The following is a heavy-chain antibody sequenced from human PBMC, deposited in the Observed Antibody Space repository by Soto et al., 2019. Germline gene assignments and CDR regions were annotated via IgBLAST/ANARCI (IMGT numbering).Heavy chain of an antibody. CDR3: ARGLSIVGATHFDY. V-gene: IGHV4-34*01. D-gene: IGHD1-26*01. CDR1: GGSFSGYY. CDR2: INHSGST. Sequence: QVQLQQWGAGLLKPSETLSLTCAVYGGSFSGYYWSWIRQPPGKGLEWIGEINHSGSTNYNPSLKSRVTISVDTSKNQCSLKLSSVTAADTAVYYCARGLSIVGATHFDYWGQGTLVTVSS. J-gene: IGHJ4*02.